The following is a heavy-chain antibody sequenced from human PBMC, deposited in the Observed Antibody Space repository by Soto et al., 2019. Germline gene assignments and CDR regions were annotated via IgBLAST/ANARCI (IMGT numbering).Heavy chain of an antibody. CDR1: GGSISSSSYY. D-gene: IGHD4-17*01. V-gene: IGHV4-39*01. Sequence: SETLSLTCTVSGGSISSSSYYWGWIRQPPGKGLEWIGSIYYSGSTYYNPSLKSRVTISVDTSKNQFSLKLSSVTAADTAAYYCARTPPPVTTPAYVGYYYYGMDVWGQGTTVTVSS. J-gene: IGHJ6*02. CDR3: ARTPPPVTTPAYVGYYYYGMDV. CDR2: IYYSGST.